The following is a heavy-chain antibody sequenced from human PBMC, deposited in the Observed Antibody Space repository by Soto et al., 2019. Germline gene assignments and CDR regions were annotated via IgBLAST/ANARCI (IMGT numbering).Heavy chain of an antibody. CDR1: GSSISSGGYY. J-gene: IGHJ4*02. CDR3: ARDSRFGELPIFDY. Sequence: PSETLSLTCTVSGSSISSGGYYWSWIRQHPGKGLEWIGYIYYSGSTYYNPSLKSRVTISVDTSKNQFSLKLSSVTAADTAVYYGARDSRFGELPIFDYWGQGTLVTVSS. D-gene: IGHD3-10*01. V-gene: IGHV4-31*03. CDR2: IYYSGST.